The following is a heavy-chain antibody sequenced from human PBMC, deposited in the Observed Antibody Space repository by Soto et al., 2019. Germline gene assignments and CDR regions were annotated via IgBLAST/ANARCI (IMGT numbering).Heavy chain of an antibody. V-gene: IGHV1-3*01. CDR2: INAGNGNT. J-gene: IGHJ4*02. Sequence: ASVKVSCKASGYTFTSYGISWVRQAPGQRLEWMGWINAGNGNTKYSQKFQGRDTITRDTSASTAYMELSSLRSEDTAVYYCARSIVVVTALDYWGQGTLVTVSS. D-gene: IGHD2-21*02. CDR3: ARSIVVVTALDY. CDR1: GYTFTSYG.